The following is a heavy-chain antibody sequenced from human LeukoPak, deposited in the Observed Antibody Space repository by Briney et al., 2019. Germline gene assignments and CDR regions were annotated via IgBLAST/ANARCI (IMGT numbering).Heavy chain of an antibody. Sequence: GVSVKVSCKPSGYTFTSYALSWVRQAPGQGLEWMGWISTYNGHTNYAQKFQGRVTMTTDTSTSTSYMELRSLTSNDTAVYFCARGSADGFDIWGQGTMVIVSS. CDR1: GYTFTSYA. CDR2: ISTYNGHT. V-gene: IGHV1-18*01. J-gene: IGHJ3*02. D-gene: IGHD3-10*01. CDR3: ARGSADGFDI.